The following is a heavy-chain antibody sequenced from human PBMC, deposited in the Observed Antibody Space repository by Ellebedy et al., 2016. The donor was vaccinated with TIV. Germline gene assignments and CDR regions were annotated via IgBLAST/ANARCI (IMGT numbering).Heavy chain of an antibody. D-gene: IGHD3-10*01. Sequence: ASVKVSCXASGYTFTSYGISWVRQAPGQGLEWMGWTSAYNGNTNYAQKLQGRVTMTTDTSTSTAYMELRSLRSDDTAVYYCARDTSMVRGVITHYYYYGMDVWGQGTTVTVSS. CDR3: ARDTSMVRGVITHYYYYGMDV. V-gene: IGHV1-18*01. CDR2: TSAYNGNT. CDR1: GYTFTSYG. J-gene: IGHJ6*02.